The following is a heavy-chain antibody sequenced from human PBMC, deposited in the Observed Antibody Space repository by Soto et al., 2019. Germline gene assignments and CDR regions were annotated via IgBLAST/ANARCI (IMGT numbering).Heavy chain of an antibody. CDR2: IIGSRGGP. Sequence: EVQLLESGGGLVQPGGSLRLSCAASGFTFSDYAMNWVRQTPGKGLEWLSSIIGSRGGPNYADSVKGRFTISRENSKNSLLLQRISLRAEYTALYYCVKGGRGMPCDYWGQGTLGTVAS. J-gene: IGHJ4*01. CDR1: GFTFSDYA. D-gene: IGHD2-2*01. CDR3: VKGGRGMPCDY. V-gene: IGHV3-23*01.